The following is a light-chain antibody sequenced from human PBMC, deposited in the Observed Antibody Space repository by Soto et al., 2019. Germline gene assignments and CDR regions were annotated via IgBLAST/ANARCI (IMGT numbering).Light chain of an antibody. CDR2: DSS. CDR3: QQRSSWPPVT. Sequence: EIVLTQSPGTLSLSPGERATLSCRASQSVSTNLAWYQQKPGQAPRLLIYDSSNKATGIPARFSGRGSGKDFTVNISSLEPEEFAVYYCQQRSSWPPVTFGQGTRLEIK. CDR1: QSVSTN. J-gene: IGKJ5*01. V-gene: IGKV3-11*01.